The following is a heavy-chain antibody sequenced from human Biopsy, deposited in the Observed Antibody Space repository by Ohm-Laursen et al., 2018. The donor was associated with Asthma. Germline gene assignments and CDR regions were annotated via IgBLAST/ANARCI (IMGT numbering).Heavy chain of an antibody. V-gene: IGHV1-69*13. J-gene: IGHJ4*02. D-gene: IGHD2-2*01. Sequence: SVKVSCKSLGGTFNTYVIGWVRQAPGQGLEWMGGTNSVFGTTTYPQKFQDRVTITADDSTSTVYMELSSLRSGDTAVYYCARKAGSCISRTCYSLDFWGQGTLVTVSS. CDR3: ARKAGSCISRTCYSLDF. CDR2: TNSVFGTT. CDR1: GGTFNTYV.